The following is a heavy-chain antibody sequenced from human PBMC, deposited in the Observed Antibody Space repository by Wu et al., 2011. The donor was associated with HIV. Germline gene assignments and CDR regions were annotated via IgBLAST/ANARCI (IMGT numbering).Heavy chain of an antibody. CDR1: GYSFTNYD. Sequence: QVQLVQSGAEVKKPGASVKVSCKASGYSFTNYDISWVRQAPGQGLEWMGRIIPIFGTANYAQKFQGRVTITADKSTSTAYMELSSLRSDDTAVYYCARAYDLWSGSGYYYYMDVWGKGTTVSVSS. CDR3: ARAYDLWSGSGYYYYMDV. D-gene: IGHD3-3*01. J-gene: IGHJ6*03. CDR2: IIPIFGTA. V-gene: IGHV1-69*06.